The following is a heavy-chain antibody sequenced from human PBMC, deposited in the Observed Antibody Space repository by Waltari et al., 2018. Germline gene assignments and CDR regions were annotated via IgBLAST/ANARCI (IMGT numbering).Heavy chain of an antibody. J-gene: IGHJ4*02. V-gene: IGHV4-34*01. CDR2: INHSGST. CDR3: ARGSDYDFWSGYYYFDY. D-gene: IGHD3-3*01. Sequence: QVQLQQWGAGLLKPSETLSLTCAVYGGSFSGYYWSWIRQPPGKGLEWIGEINHSGSTNDNPSLKSRVTISVDTSKNQFSLKLSSVTAADTAVYYCARGSDYDFWSGYYYFDYWGQGTLVTVSS. CDR1: GGSFSGYY.